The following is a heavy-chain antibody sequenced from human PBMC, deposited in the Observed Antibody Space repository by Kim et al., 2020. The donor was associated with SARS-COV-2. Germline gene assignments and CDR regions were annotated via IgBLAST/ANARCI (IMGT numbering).Heavy chain of an antibody. D-gene: IGHD3-9*01. CDR3: ARSYYDILTGHNWFDP. J-gene: IGHJ5*02. V-gene: IGHV4-39*01. CDR1: GGSISSSYYY. Sequence: SETLSLTCTVSGGSISSSYYYWGWIRPRPGQGRDWIGTVNCSGTSYYNPSIKSRITISVDTYEYQLSLHLTSVTAAATAIYYCARSYYDILTGHNWFDP. CDR2: VNCSGTS.